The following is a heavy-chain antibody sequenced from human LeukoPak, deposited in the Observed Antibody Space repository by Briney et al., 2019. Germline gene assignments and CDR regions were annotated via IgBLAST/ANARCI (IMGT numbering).Heavy chain of an antibody. D-gene: IGHD3-10*01. CDR3: ARAPATTVRGVNAPRGYYYYMDV. V-gene: IGHV1-18*01. J-gene: IGHJ6*03. CDR2: ISAYNGNT. CDR1: GYTFTSYG. Sequence: GASVKVSCKASGYTFTSYGISWVRQAPGQGLERMGWISAYNGNTNYAQKLQGGVTMTTDTSTSTAYMELRSLRSDDTAVYYCARAPATTVRGVNAPRGYYYYMDVWGKGTTVTVSS.